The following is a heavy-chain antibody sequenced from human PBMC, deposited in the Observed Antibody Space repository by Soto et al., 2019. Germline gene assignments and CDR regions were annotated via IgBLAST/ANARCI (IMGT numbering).Heavy chain of an antibody. Sequence: QVQLVQSGAEVKKPGSSVKVSCKASGGTFSSYAISWVRQAPGQGLEWMGGIIPIFGTANYAHKFQGRVTINAAESTSTAYMELSSLRSEDTAVYYCARDPPQVLWFGESRYYYDGMDVCGHGTTVTVSS. V-gene: IGHV1-69*01. J-gene: IGHJ6*02. CDR1: GGTFSSYA. CDR3: ARDPPQVLWFGESRYYYDGMDV. D-gene: IGHD3-10*01. CDR2: IIPIFGTA.